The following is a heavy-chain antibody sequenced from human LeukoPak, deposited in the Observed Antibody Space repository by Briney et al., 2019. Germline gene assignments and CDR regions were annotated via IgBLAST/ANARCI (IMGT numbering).Heavy chain of an antibody. CDR1: GGSISSYY. CDR3: AREVGFVVVTAIDWFDP. Sequence: PSETLSLTCTVSGGSISSYYWSWIRQPPGKGLEWIGRIYTSGSTNYNPSLKSRVTMSVDTSKNQFSLKLSSVTAADTAVYYCAREVGFVVVTAIDWFDPWGQGTLVTVSS. V-gene: IGHV4-4*07. CDR2: IYTSGST. J-gene: IGHJ5*02. D-gene: IGHD2-21*02.